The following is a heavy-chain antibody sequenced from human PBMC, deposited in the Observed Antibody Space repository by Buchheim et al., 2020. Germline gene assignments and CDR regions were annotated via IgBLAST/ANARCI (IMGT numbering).Heavy chain of an antibody. CDR3: ASWPYSSSSREYYFDY. V-gene: IGHV4-34*01. D-gene: IGHD6-6*01. J-gene: IGHJ4*02. CDR2: INHSGST. Sequence: QVQLQQWGAGLLKPSETLSLTCAVYGGSFSGYYWSWIRQPPGKGLEWIGEINHSGSTNYNPSLKSRVTISVEKSKKQFSLQLSSVTAADTAVYYCASWPYSSSSREYYFDYWGQGTL. CDR1: GGSFSGYY.